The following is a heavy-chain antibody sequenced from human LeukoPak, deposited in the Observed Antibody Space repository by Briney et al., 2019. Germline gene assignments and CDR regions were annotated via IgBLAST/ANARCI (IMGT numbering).Heavy chain of an antibody. CDR3: ARDGITMRILEY. Sequence: GGSLRLSCAASGFTFSSYGMSWVRQAPGKGLEWVSSITSSSIYKYYADSMKGRFTISRDNAKNSLYLQMDSLRAEDTAVYYCARDGITMRILEYWGQGTLVTVSS. V-gene: IGHV3-21*01. J-gene: IGHJ4*02. CDR1: GFTFSSYG. CDR2: ITSSSIYK. D-gene: IGHD3-10*01.